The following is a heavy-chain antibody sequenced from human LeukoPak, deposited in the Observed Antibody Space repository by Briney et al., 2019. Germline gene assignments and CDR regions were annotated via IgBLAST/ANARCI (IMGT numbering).Heavy chain of an antibody. CDR3: QLRYYYDSRGYYYKEH. CDR1: GYTFTSYG. V-gene: IGHV1-18*01. CDR2: ISAYNGNT. D-gene: IGHD3-22*01. J-gene: IGHJ1*01. Sequence: GASVKVSCKASGYTFTSYGISWVRQAPGQGLEWMGWISAYNGNTNYAQKLQGRVTMTTDTSTSTAYMELRSLRSDDTAVYYCQLRYYYDSRGYYYKEHWGQGTLVTVSS.